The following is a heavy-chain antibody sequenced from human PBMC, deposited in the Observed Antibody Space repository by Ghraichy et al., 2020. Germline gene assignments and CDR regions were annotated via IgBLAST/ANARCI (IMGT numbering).Heavy chain of an antibody. Sequence: GGSLRLSCAASGFSFSTYDMHWVCQAPGKGLEWVAVISYDGSNKYYAVSVKGRFTISRDNSKNTLYLQMNSLKAEDTAVYYCARGYSSGWYFFDYWGQGTLVTVSS. V-gene: IGHV3-30-3*01. J-gene: IGHJ4*02. CDR2: ISYDGSNK. CDR3: ARGYSSGWYFFDY. CDR1: GFSFSTYD. D-gene: IGHD6-19*01.